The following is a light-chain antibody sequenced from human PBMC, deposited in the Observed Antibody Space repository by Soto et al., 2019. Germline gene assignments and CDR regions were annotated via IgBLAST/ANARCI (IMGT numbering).Light chain of an antibody. Sequence: ALTQPASVSGSPGQSITISCTGTSSDVGNYNYVSWYQQYPGRVPKLLIYMVSNRASGVSNRFSGSKSGNTASLTISGLQAEDEADYFCTSPTPGSLDVFGTGTKVTVL. CDR3: TSPTPGSLDV. V-gene: IGLV2-14*01. CDR2: MVS. CDR1: SSDVGNYNY. J-gene: IGLJ1*01.